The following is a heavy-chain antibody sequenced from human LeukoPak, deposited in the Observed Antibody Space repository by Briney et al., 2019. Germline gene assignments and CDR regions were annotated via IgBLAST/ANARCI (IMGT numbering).Heavy chain of an antibody. V-gene: IGHV1-69*13. D-gene: IGHD6-19*01. J-gene: IGHJ4*02. CDR2: IIPLFGTP. CDR3: ARDLCSGWYYVDY. CDR1: GGTFSSYA. Sequence: VASVKVSCKASGGTFSSYAITGVRQAPGQGLEWMGGIIPLFGTPNYAQKFQGRVTITADESTSTAYMELSSLRSEDTAVYYCARDLCSGWYYVDYLGQGTLVTVSS.